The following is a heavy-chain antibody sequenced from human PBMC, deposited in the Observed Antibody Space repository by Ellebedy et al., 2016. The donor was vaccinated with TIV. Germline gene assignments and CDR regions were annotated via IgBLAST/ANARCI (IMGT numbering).Heavy chain of an antibody. J-gene: IGHJ4*02. CDR1: GFTFSSYS. D-gene: IGHD4-17*01. CDR2: ISSSSSTI. V-gene: IGHV3-48*04. Sequence: GGSLRLSXAASGFTFSSYSMNWVRQAPGKGLEWVSYISSSSSTIYYADSVKGRFTISRDNAKNSLYLQMNSLRAEDTAVYYCARVRVTTPYSHFDYWGQGTLVTVSS. CDR3: ARVRVTTPYSHFDY.